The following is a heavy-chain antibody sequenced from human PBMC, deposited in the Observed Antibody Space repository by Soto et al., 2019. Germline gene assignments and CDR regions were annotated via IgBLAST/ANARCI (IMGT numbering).Heavy chain of an antibody. J-gene: IGHJ6*02. CDR2: IWYDGSNK. D-gene: IGHD6-13*01. V-gene: IGHV3-33*01. CDR1: GFTCSSYG. CDR3: ARDRAAAGTTSHYGMDV. Sequence: GGSLRLSCAASGFTCSSYGMHWVRQAPGKRLEWVAVIWYDGSNKYYADSVKGRFTISRDNSKDTLYLQMNSLRAEDTAVYYCARDRAAAGTTSHYGMDVWGQGTTVTVSS.